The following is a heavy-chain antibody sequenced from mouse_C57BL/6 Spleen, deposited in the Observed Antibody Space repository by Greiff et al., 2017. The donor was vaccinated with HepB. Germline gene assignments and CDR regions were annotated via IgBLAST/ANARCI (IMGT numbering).Heavy chain of an antibody. J-gene: IGHJ3*01. V-gene: IGHV1-47*01. CDR1: GYTFTTYP. Sequence: VQLQQSGAELVKPGASVKMSCKASGYTFTTYPIEWMKQNHGKSLEWIGNFHPYNDDTKYNEKFKGKATLTVEKSSSTVYLELSRLTSDDSAVYYCARKQYYGSSYVGWFAYWGQGTLVTVSA. D-gene: IGHD1-1*01. CDR3: ARKQYYGSSYVGWFAY. CDR2: FHPYNDDT.